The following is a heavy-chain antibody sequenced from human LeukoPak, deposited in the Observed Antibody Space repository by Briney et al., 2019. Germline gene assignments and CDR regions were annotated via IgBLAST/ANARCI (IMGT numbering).Heavy chain of an antibody. CDR2: IYHSGST. V-gene: IGHV4-39*01. CDR3: ARQTSYYDSSGYYFDPRWFDP. CDR1: GGSISSSSYY. J-gene: IGHJ5*02. Sequence: PSETLSLTCTVSGGSISSSSYYWGWIRQPPGKGLEWIGSIYHSGSTYYNPSLKSRVTISVDTSKNHFSLKLSSVTAADTAVYFCARQTSYYDSSGYYFDPRWFDPWGQGTLVTVSS. D-gene: IGHD3-22*01.